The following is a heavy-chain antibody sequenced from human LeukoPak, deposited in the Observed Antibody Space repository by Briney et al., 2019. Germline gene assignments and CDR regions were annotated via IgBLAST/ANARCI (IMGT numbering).Heavy chain of an antibody. J-gene: IGHJ3*02. V-gene: IGHV4-59*01. CDR2: IYYSGST. CDR1: GGSISSYY. D-gene: IGHD3-10*01. Sequence: PSETLSLTCTVSGGSISSYYWSWIRQPPGKGLEWIGYIYYSGSTNYNPSLKSRVTISVDTSKNQFSLKLSSVTAADTAVYYCARVPCYYGSTHLDAFDIWGQGTMVTVSS. CDR3: ARVPCYYGSTHLDAFDI.